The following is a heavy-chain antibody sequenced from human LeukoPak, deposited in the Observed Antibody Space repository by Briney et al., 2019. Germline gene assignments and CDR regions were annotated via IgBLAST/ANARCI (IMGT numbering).Heavy chain of an antibody. J-gene: IGHJ3*02. CDR3: ARWLPYDAFDI. D-gene: IGHD5-12*01. V-gene: IGHV1-18*01. Sequence: ASVNVSCKASGYTFTSYGISWVRQAPGQVLESMGWISAYNGNTNYAQKLQGRVTMTTDTSTSTAYMELRSLRSDDTAVYYCARWLPYDAFDIWGQGTMVTVSS. CDR2: ISAYNGNT. CDR1: GYTFTSYG.